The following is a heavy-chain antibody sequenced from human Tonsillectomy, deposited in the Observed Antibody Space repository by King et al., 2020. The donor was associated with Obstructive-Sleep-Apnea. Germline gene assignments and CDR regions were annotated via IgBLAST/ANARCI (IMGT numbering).Heavy chain of an antibody. D-gene: IGHD1-26*01. CDR2: MFYTGSI. V-gene: IGHV4-59*08. CDR1: GVSIGWSF. CDR3: ARGLAPVGWFVS. Sequence: QLQESGPELEELSATLSLTCTVSGVSIGWSFWSWIRQPPGRVLEWLGSMFYTGSINYNPSLKSRATMSVDTSKNQFSLKVTSVTAADTAVYYCARGLAPVGWFVSW. J-gene: IGHJ5*01.